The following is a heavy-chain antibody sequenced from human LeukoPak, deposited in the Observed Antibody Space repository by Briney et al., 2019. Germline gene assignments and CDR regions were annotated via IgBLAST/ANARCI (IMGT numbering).Heavy chain of an antibody. D-gene: IGHD3-22*01. J-gene: IGHJ3*02. CDR3: ARSRTYYDSNDACDI. V-gene: IGHV3-30*04. Sequence: GRSLRLSCAASGFTFSSFAMHWVRQAPGKGLEWVAVISYDGSNKYYADSVKGRFTISRDNSKNTLYLQVNSLTVEDTAVFYCARSRTYYDSNDACDIWGQGTMVTVSS. CDR2: ISYDGSNK. CDR1: GFTFSSFA.